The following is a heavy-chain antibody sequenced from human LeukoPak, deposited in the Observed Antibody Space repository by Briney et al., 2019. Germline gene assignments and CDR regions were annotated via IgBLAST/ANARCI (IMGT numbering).Heavy chain of an antibody. D-gene: IGHD6-19*01. Sequence: SVKVSCKASGGTFSSYTISWVRQAPGQGLEWMGRIIPILGIANYAQKFQGRVTITADKSTSTAYMELSSLRSEDTAVYYCARRDIGSGWSYFDYWGQGTLVTVSS. V-gene: IGHV1-69*02. CDR2: IIPILGIA. CDR1: GGTFSSYT. J-gene: IGHJ4*02. CDR3: ARRDIGSGWSYFDY.